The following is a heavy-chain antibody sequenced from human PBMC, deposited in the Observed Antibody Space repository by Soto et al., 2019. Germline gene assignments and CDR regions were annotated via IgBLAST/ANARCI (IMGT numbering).Heavy chain of an antibody. D-gene: IGHD2-2*01. V-gene: IGHV4-31*03. CDR2: IYYSGST. CDR1: GGSISSGGYY. J-gene: IGHJ6*03. Sequence: PSETLSLTCTVSGGSISSGGYYWSWIRQHPGKGLEWIGYIYYSGSTYYNPSLKSRVTISVDTSKNQFSLKLSSVTAADTAVYYCARDCPLGYCSSTSWGAYMDVWGKGTTVTVSS. CDR3: ARDCPLGYCSSTSWGAYMDV.